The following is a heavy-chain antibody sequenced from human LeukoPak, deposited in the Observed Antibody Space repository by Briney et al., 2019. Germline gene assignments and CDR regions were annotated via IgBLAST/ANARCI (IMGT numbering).Heavy chain of an antibody. CDR2: IIPILGIA. J-gene: IGHJ4*02. Sequence: SSVTVSCMACVCTFSRYAISWVRQAPGQGLEWMGRIIPILGIANYAQKFQARVTITADKSTSTAYMELSSLRSEDTAVYYCARTVERGYYFDYWGQGTLVTVSS. CDR1: VCTFSRYA. V-gene: IGHV1-69*04. CDR3: ARTVERGYYFDY. D-gene: IGHD3-16*01.